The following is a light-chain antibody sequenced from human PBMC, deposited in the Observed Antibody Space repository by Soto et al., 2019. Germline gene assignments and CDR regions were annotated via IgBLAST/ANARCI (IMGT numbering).Light chain of an antibody. Sequence: DIQMTQSPASLSASVGDRVTITCRASQGISTFLAWYQQKPGNVPKLLIYGSSTLQSGVPSRFSGSGSGTDFTLTISSLQPEDGATYYCQKYDSDPRTFGQGTKVEIK. CDR3: QKYDSDPRT. CDR1: QGISTF. V-gene: IGKV1-27*01. CDR2: GSS. J-gene: IGKJ1*01.